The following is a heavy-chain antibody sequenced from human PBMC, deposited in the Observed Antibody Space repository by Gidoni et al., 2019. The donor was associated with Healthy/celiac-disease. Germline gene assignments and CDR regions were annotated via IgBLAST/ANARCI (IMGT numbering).Heavy chain of an antibody. CDR3: AREQGDYYDSLYYDYGMDV. J-gene: IGHJ6*02. Sequence: QVQLQLSGPGLAKPSETLYPTCTVSGGPLSSYFWSWIRQPPGKALEWIGYIYDSGSTNYHPSRKSRVTISVDTTKNQFSLKLSSVTAADTAGYYCAREQGDYYDSLYYDYGMDVWGQGTTVTVSS. CDR2: IYDSGST. V-gene: IGHV4-59*01. CDR1: GGPLSSYF. D-gene: IGHD3-22*01.